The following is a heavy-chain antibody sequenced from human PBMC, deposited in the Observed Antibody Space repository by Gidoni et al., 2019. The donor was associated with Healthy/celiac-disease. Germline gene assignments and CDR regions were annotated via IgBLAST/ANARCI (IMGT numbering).Heavy chain of an antibody. CDR3: AKADPTYYDFWSGPAGFDY. V-gene: IGHV3-23*01. Sequence: EVQLLESGGGLVQPGGSLRLSCAASGFTFSSYAMSWVRQAPGKGLEWVSAISGSGGSTYYADSVKGRFTISRDNSKNTLYLQMNSLRAEDTAVYYCAKADPTYYDFWSGPAGFDYWGQVTLVTVSS. CDR1: GFTFSSYA. CDR2: ISGSGGST. J-gene: IGHJ4*02. D-gene: IGHD3-3*01.